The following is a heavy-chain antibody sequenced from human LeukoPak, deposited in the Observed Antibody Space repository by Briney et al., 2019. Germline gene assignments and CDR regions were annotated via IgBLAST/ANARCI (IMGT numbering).Heavy chain of an antibody. CDR2: ISSSGSTI. D-gene: IGHD3-10*01. CDR1: GFTFSSYE. Sequence: PGGSLRLSCAASGFTFSSYEMNWVRQAPGKGLEWVSYISSSGSTIYYADSVKGRFTISRDNAKNSLYLQMNSLRAEDTAAYYCARESPQLRGFGYYFDYWGQGTLVTVSS. V-gene: IGHV3-48*03. CDR3: ARESPQLRGFGYYFDY. J-gene: IGHJ4*02.